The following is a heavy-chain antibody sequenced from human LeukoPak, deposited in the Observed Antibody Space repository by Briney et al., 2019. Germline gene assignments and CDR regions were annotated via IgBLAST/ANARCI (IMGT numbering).Heavy chain of an antibody. Sequence: GGSLRLSCAASGFTFSSYSLNWVRQAPGKGLEWVSSISTSSSYIYYAESVKGRFTISRDNAKKSVYLQMNSLRAEDTAVYYCARVSTVRYFDWYFDYWGQGTLVTVSS. V-gene: IGHV3-21*01. CDR3: ARVSTVRYFDWYFDY. D-gene: IGHD3-9*01. J-gene: IGHJ4*02. CDR1: GFTFSSYS. CDR2: ISTSSSYI.